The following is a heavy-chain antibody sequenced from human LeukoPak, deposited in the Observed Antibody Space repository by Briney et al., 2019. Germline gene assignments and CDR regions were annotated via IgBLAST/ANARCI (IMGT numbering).Heavy chain of an antibody. CDR1: GFTVSSNY. CDR2: IYSGGTT. Sequence: GGSLRLSCAASGFTVSSNYMTWVRQAPGKGLEWVSVIYSGGTTSYADSVKGRFTISRDDPENTLYLQMNSLRDEDTAVYYCTRWLSHWGQGTLVTVSS. D-gene: IGHD3-10*01. V-gene: IGHV3-66*01. CDR3: TRWLSH. J-gene: IGHJ4*02.